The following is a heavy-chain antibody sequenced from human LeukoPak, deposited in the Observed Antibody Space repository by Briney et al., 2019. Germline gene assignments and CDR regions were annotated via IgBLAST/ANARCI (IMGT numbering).Heavy chain of an antibody. J-gene: IGHJ2*01. D-gene: IGHD3-10*01. V-gene: IGHV3-30*04. CDR1: GFPFITYA. CDR3: ARAGSWAFDL. Sequence: GGSLRLSCAASGFPFITYAMHWVHQAPGKGLEWVAVILYDGKNKKYADSVKGRFSISRDNSKNTLSLQMNSLRLEDTAVYYCARAGSWAFDLWGRGTLVTVSS. CDR2: ILYDGKNK.